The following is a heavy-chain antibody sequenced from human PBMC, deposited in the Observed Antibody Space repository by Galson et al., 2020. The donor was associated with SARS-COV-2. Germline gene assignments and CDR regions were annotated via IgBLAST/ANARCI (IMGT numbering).Heavy chain of an antibody. Sequence: GGSLRLSCAAFGFTFEDYAMHWVRQVTGKGLEWVAGIGWNRGRIGYADSVKGRFTISRDNAKYSLYLQMDSLRPEDTAFYYCVKDRVIYGSGNYYFDYWGQGTLVTVSS. CDR2: IGWNRGRI. D-gene: IGHD3-10*01. CDR3: VKDRVIYGSGNYYFDY. J-gene: IGHJ4*02. V-gene: IGHV3-9*01. CDR1: GFTFEDYA.